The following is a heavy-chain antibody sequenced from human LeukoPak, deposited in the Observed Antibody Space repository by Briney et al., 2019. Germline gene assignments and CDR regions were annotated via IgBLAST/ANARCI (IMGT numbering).Heavy chain of an antibody. D-gene: IGHD3-3*01. Sequence: GGSLRLSCAASGFTFSDYRMIWVRQAPGKGLEWVSSISHSPSSIYYADSVKGRFTVSRDNAKNSLFLQMNSLRAEDTAVYYCARDSGWGGYYMPLGPDYWGQGTLVTVSS. CDR2: ISHSPSSI. V-gene: IGHV3-21*01. CDR1: GFTFSDYR. J-gene: IGHJ4*02. CDR3: ARDSGWGGYYMPLGPDY.